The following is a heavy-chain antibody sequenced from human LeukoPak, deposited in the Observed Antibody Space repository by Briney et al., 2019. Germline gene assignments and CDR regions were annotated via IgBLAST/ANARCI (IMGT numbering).Heavy chain of an antibody. CDR1: GYTFTGYY. CDR3: AGVPYYDFWSALS. CDR2: INPNSGGT. J-gene: IGHJ5*02. V-gene: IGHV1-2*02. D-gene: IGHD3-3*01. Sequence: ASVKVSCKASGYTFTGYYMHWLRQAPGQGLEWMGWINPNSGGTNYAQKFQGRVTMTRDTSISTAYMELSRLRSDDTAVYYCAGVPYYDFWSALSWGQGTLVTVSS.